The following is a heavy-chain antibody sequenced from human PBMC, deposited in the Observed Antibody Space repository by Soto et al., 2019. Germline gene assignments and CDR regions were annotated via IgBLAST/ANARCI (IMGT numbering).Heavy chain of an antibody. D-gene: IGHD3-16*01. CDR2: ISAYNGNT. V-gene: IGHV1-18*01. J-gene: IGHJ6*02. CDR1: GYTFTSYG. CDR3: ARWGGGSYDYVWGSYGMDV. Sequence: ASVKVSCKASGYTFTSYGISWVRQAPGQGLEWMGWISAYNGNTNYAQKLQGRVTMTTDTSTSTAYMELRSLRSDDTAVYYCARWGGGSYDYVWGSYGMDVWGQGTTVTVSS.